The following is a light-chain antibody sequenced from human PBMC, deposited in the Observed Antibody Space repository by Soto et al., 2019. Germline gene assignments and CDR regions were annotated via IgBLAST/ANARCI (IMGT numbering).Light chain of an antibody. CDR2: DVS. CDR1: SSDVGGYNY. Sequence: QSALTQPASVSGSPGQSITISCTGTSSDVGGYNYVSWYQQHPGKAPKLMIYDVSNQPSGVSNRFSGSKSGNTASLTISGLQAEDEADYYCSSYTSSSTLEVGGGTKLTVL. J-gene: IGLJ2*01. V-gene: IGLV2-14*01. CDR3: SSYTSSSTLE.